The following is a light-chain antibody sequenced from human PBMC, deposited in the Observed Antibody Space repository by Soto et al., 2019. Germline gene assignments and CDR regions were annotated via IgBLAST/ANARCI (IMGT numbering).Light chain of an antibody. CDR2: DVD. CDR3: CSYADTYVE. V-gene: IGLV2-11*01. Sequence: QSALTQPRSVSGSPGQSVAISCTGISNYIGPYNYVSWYQQHPGKATKLIIYDVDKRPSGVPYRFSGSKSGDTASLTISGLQPDDEADYYCCSYADTYVELGGGTKVTVL. CDR1: SNYIGPYNY. J-gene: IGLJ2*01.